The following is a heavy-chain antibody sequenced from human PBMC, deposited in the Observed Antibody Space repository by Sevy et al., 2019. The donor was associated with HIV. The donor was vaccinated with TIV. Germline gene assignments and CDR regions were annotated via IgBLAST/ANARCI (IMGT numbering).Heavy chain of an antibody. CDR1: GGSISNSTYY. V-gene: IGHV4-39*01. Sequence: SDTLSHTCTVSGGSISNSTYYWGWIRQPPGKGLELIGTIYYGGSTYYNPSLKSRVTISVDTSKNQFSLKLSSVTAADTAVYYCARSNDYWGQGTLVTVSS. CDR2: IYYGGST. J-gene: IGHJ4*02. CDR3: ARSNDY.